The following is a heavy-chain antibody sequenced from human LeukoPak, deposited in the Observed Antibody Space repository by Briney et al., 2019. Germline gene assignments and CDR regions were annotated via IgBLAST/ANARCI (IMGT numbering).Heavy chain of an antibody. J-gene: IGHJ4*02. Sequence: GASVKVSCEASGGTFSSYAISWVRQAPGQGLEWMGGIIPIFGTANYAQKFQGRVTITADESTSTAYMELSSLRSEDTAVYYCASPEYCSSTSCFYFDYWGQGTLVTVSS. CDR3: ASPEYCSSTSCFYFDY. CDR2: IIPIFGTA. CDR1: GGTFSSYA. V-gene: IGHV1-69*13. D-gene: IGHD2-2*01.